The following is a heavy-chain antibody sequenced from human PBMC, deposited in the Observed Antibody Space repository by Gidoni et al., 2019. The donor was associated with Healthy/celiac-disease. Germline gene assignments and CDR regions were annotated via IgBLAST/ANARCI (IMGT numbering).Heavy chain of an antibody. V-gene: IGHV4-34*01. J-gene: IGHJ4*02. Sequence: QVQLQQWGAGLLKPSETLSLTCAVYGGSFSGYYWSWIRQPPGKGLEWIGEINHSGSTNYNPSLKSRVTISVDTSKNQFSLKLSSVTAADTAVYYCARRPPPVVPAAEYYFDYWGQGTLVTVSS. CDR2: INHSGST. D-gene: IGHD2-2*01. CDR1: GGSFSGYY. CDR3: ARRPPPVVPAAEYYFDY.